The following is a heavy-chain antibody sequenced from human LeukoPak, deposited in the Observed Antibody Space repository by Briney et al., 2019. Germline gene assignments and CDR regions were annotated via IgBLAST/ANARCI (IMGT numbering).Heavy chain of an antibody. CDR1: GGSISSGGYS. Sequence: SQTLSLTCAVSGGSISSGGYSWSWIRQPPGKGLEWIGYIYHSGSTYYNPSLKSRVAISVDRSKNQFSLKLTSVTAADTAVYYCARDSPKRYSGSYFDYWGQGTLVTVSS. D-gene: IGHD1-26*01. V-gene: IGHV4-30-2*01. CDR3: ARDSPKRYSGSYFDY. J-gene: IGHJ4*02. CDR2: IYHSGST.